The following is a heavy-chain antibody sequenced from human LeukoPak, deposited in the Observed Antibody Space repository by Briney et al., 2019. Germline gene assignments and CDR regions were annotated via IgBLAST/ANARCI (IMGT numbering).Heavy chain of an antibody. CDR3: ARERYCSSTSCYGVFDY. Sequence: GGSLRLSCAASGFTFSSYSVNWVRQAPGKGLQWVSYISSSSSTIYYADSVKGRFTISRDNAKNSLYLQVNSLRAEDTAVYYCARERYCSSTSCYGVFDYWGQGTLVTVSS. CDR1: GFTFSSYS. J-gene: IGHJ4*02. V-gene: IGHV3-48*01. CDR2: ISSSSSTI. D-gene: IGHD2-2*01.